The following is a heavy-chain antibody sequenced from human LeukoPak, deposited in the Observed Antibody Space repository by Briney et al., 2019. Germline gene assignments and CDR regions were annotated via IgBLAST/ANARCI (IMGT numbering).Heavy chain of an antibody. CDR2: IKQDGSEK. Sequence: AGGSLRLSCAASGFTFSSYWMSWVRQAPGKGREWVANIKQDGSEKYYVDSVKGRFTISRDNAKNSLYLQMNSLRAEDTAVYYCARDTREAYYDYVWGSYRYNYFDYWGQGTLVTVSS. J-gene: IGHJ4*02. CDR3: ARDTREAYYDYVWGSYRYNYFDY. V-gene: IGHV3-7*05. CDR1: GFTFSSYW. D-gene: IGHD3-16*02.